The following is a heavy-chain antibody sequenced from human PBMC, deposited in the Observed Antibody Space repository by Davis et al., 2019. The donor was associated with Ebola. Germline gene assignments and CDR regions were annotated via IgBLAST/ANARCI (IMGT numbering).Heavy chain of an antibody. CDR2: ISSSSSYI. V-gene: IGHV3-21*04. CDR1: GFTFSTYN. Sequence: GESLKISCAASGFTFSTYNMNWVRQAPGKGLEWVSSISSSSSYIYYADSVKGRFTISRDNAKNSLYLQMNSLRAEDTAVYYCARAGHIVVVTAPIDYWGQGTLVTVSS. J-gene: IGHJ4*02. CDR3: ARAGHIVVVTAPIDY. D-gene: IGHD2-21*02.